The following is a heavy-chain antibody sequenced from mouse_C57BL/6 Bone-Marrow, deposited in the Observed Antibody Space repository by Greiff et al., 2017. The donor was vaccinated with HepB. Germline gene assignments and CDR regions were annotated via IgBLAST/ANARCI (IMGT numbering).Heavy chain of an antibody. CDR1: GFTFSDYG. CDR2: ISSGSSTI. Sequence: DVQLVESGGGLVKPGGSLKLSCAASGFTFSDYGMHWVRQAPEKGLEWVAYISSGSSTIYYADTVKGRCTISRDNATNTMSLQMTSLRSEDTAMYYCARQTIVTTYFDDWGQGTTLTVSS. V-gene: IGHV5-17*01. CDR3: ARQTIVTTYFDD. D-gene: IGHD2-5*01. J-gene: IGHJ2*01.